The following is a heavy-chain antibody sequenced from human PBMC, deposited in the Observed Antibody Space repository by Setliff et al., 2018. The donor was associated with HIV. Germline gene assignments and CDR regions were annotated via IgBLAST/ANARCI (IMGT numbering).Heavy chain of an antibody. J-gene: IGHJ4*02. CDR1: GYTFTGYY. CDR2: INLNTGNT. CDR3: AREAEQGERSSSWYFDY. Sequence: ASVKVSCKASGYTFTGYYMHWVRQAPGQGLEWMGCINLNTGNTNYAQKFQGRVIVTRDTSINTAYVELRSLRLDDTAVYYCAREAEQGERSSSWYFDYWGQGTLVTVSS. V-gene: IGHV1-2*02. D-gene: IGHD6-6*01.